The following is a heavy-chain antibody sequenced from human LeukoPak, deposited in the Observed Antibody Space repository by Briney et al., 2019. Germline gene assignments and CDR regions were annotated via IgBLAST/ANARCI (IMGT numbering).Heavy chain of an antibody. D-gene: IGHD3-16*01. CDR1: GFTFSSYA. V-gene: IGHV3-23*01. CDR3: ARLAITGSYTYDDY. Sequence: HTGGSLRLSCAASGFTFSSYAMSWVRQAPGKGLEWVSAISGSGGTTYYADSVKGRFTISRDNSKNTLYLQISSPRAEDTAVYYCARLAITGSYTYDDYWGQGTLVTVSS. CDR2: ISGSGGTT. J-gene: IGHJ4*02.